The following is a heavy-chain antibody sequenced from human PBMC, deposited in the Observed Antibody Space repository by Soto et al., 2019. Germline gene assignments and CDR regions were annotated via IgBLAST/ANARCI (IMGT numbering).Heavy chain of an antibody. CDR1: GGTFSSYA. D-gene: IGHD2-15*01. CDR2: IIPIFGTA. Sequence: QVQLVQSGAEVKKPGSSVKVSCKASGGTFSSYAISWVRQAPGQGLEWMGGIIPIFGTANYAQKFQGRVTITADESTNTAYMELSSLRSEDTAVYYCARGRYCSGGSCYFYYYYGMDVWGQGTTVTVSS. CDR3: ARGRYCSGGSCYFYYYYGMDV. J-gene: IGHJ6*02. V-gene: IGHV1-69*01.